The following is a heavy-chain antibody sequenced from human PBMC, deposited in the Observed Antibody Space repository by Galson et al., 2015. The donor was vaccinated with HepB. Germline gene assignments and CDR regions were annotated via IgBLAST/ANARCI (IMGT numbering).Heavy chain of an antibody. Sequence: SLRLSCAASGFTFSGSAMHWVRQASGKGLEWVGRIRSKANSYATAYAASVKGRFTISRDDSKDTAYLQMNSLKTEDTAVYYCTTSITMVRGVFAFDIWGQGTMVTVSS. D-gene: IGHD3-10*01. CDR1: GFTFSGSA. V-gene: IGHV3-73*01. CDR2: IRSKANSYAT. J-gene: IGHJ3*02. CDR3: TTSITMVRGVFAFDI.